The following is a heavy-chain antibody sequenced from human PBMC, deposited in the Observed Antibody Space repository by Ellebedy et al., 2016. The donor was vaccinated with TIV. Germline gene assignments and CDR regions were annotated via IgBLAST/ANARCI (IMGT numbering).Heavy chain of an antibody. V-gene: IGHV1-46*01. Sequence: AASVKVSCKASGYTFTSYYMHWVRQAPGQGLEWMGIINPSGGSTSYAQKFQGRVTMTRDTSTSTVYMELSSLRSEDTAVYYCARERSSGSPISHGMDVWGQGTTVTVSS. CDR1: GYTFTSYY. CDR3: ARERSSGSPISHGMDV. CDR2: INPSGGST. J-gene: IGHJ6*02. D-gene: IGHD3-22*01.